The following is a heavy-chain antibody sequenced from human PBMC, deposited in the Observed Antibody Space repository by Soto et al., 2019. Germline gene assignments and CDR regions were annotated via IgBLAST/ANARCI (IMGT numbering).Heavy chain of an antibody. J-gene: IGHJ4*02. V-gene: IGHV4-38-2*01. CDR1: GYSISSGYY. CDR2: MYHSGTT. D-gene: IGHD3-16*01. Sequence: SETLSLTCAVSGYSISSGYYWGWIRQPPGKGLEWIVSMYHSGTTYYNPSLKSRVTISIDTSKNQFSLKLTSVTSADTAVYFCARVAFGPIDYWGQGTLVTVSS. CDR3: ARVAFGPIDY.